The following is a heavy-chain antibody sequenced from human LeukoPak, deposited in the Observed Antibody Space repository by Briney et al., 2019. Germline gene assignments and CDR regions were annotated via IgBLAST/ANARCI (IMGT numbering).Heavy chain of an antibody. Sequence: PSETLSLTCTVSGGSISSGVYYWSWIRQPPGKGLECIGYIYHSGSTYYNPSLKSRVTISVDRSKNQFSLKLSSVTAADTAVYYCARAHLGANYYYYYMDVWGKGTTVTVSS. V-gene: IGHV4-30-2*01. CDR3: ARAHLGANYYYYYMDV. CDR2: IYHSGST. J-gene: IGHJ6*03. D-gene: IGHD1-26*01. CDR1: GGSISSGVYY.